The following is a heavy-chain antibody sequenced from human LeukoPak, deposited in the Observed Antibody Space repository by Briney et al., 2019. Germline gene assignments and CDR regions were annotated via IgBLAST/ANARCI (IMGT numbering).Heavy chain of an antibody. D-gene: IGHD4-17*01. J-gene: IGHJ6*02. CDR3: ARHHDRFYGDYPKPHYNGMDV. V-gene: IGHV4-59*01. CDR2: IYYSGST. CDR1: GGSISSYY. Sequence: PSETLSLTCTVSGGSISSYYWSWIRQPPGKGLEWIGYIYYSGSTNYNPSLKSRVTISVDTSKNQFSLKLSSVTAADTAVYYCARHHDRFYGDYPKPHYNGMDVWGQGTTVTVSS.